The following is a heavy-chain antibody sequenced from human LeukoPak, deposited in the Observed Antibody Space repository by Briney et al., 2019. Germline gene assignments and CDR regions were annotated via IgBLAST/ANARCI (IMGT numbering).Heavy chain of an antibody. CDR1: GFPFIEYS. D-gene: IGHD3-10*01. CDR3: ARAPRIQTGSWDY. V-gene: IGHV3-48*04. CDR2: IGIDSGNT. J-gene: IGHJ4*02. Sequence: PGGSLRLSCTASGFPFIEYSMNWVRQVPGKGLEWISYIGIDSGNTKYADSVRGRFTISRDNAKNSLYLQMNSLRAEDTAVYYCARAPRIQTGSWDYWGQGTLVTVSS.